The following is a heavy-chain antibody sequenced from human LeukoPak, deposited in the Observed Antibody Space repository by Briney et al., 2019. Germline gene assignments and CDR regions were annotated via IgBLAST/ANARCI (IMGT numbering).Heavy chain of an antibody. CDR2: INHSGST. J-gene: IGHJ3*02. Sequence: SETLSLTCAVYGGSFSGYYWSWIRQPPGKGLEWIGEINHSGSTNYNPSLKSRVTISVDTSKNQFSLKLSSVTAADTAVYYCARELTYYYDSSGAYSAFDIWGQGTMVTVSS. CDR3: ARELTYYYDSSGAYSAFDI. V-gene: IGHV4-34*01. D-gene: IGHD3-22*01. CDR1: GGSFSGYY.